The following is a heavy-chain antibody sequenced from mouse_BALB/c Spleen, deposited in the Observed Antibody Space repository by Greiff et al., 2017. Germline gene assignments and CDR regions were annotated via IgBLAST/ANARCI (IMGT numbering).Heavy chain of an antibody. CDR2: INPSNGRT. Sequence: QVQLQQPGAELVKPGASVKLSCKASGYTFTSYWMHWVKQRPGQGLEWIGEINPSNGRTNYNEKFKSKATLTVDKSSSTSYMQLSSLTSEDSAVYYCARGDYGRAMDYWGQGTSVTVPS. V-gene: IGHV1S81*02. D-gene: IGHD1-1*01. J-gene: IGHJ4*01. CDR3: ARGDYGRAMDY. CDR1: GYTFTSYW.